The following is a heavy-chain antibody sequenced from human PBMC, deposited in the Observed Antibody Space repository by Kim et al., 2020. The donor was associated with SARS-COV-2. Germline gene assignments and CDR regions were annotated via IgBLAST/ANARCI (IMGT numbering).Heavy chain of an antibody. Sequence: RSTISRENSKNTLYLQMNSLRAEDTAVYYCAKDYYYDSSGNAGMDALDIWGQGTMVTVSS. J-gene: IGHJ3*02. V-gene: IGHV3-23*01. CDR3: AKDYYYDSSGNAGMDALDI. D-gene: IGHD3-22*01.